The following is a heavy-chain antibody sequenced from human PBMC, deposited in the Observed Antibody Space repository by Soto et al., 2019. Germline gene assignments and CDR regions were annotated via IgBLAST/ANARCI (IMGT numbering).Heavy chain of an antibody. CDR1: GFTFTSSA. J-gene: IGHJ6*02. CDR2: IVVGSGNT. CDR3: AAEDPGLDYYYGMDV. V-gene: IGHV1-58*02. Sequence: QMQLVQSGPEVKKPGTSVKVSCKASGFTFTSSAMQWVRQARGQRLEWIGWIVVGSGNTNYAQKFQERVTITRDMSTSTAYMELSSLRSEDTAVYYCAAEDPGLDYYYGMDVWGQGTTVTVSS.